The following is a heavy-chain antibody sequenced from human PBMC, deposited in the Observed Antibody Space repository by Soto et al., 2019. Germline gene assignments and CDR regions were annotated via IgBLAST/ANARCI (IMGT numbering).Heavy chain of an antibody. D-gene: IGHD3-10*01. CDR2: INYSGST. V-gene: IGHV4-34*01. CDR1: GGSFSGYI. J-gene: IGHJ4*02. Sequence: SETLSLTCDVYGGSFSGYIWTWIRQTPGKGLEWIGYINYSGSTYYNPSLKSRVTISVDTSKNQFSLRLSSVTAADTAVYYCARYGSGSYYTHNFDYWGQGTLVTVS. CDR3: ARYGSGSYYTHNFDY.